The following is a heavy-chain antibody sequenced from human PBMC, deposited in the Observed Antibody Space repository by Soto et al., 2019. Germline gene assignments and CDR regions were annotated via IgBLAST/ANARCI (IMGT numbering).Heavy chain of an antibody. CDR1: GFTFSGYS. J-gene: IGHJ4*01. V-gene: IGHV3-48*02. D-gene: IGHD1-26*01. Sequence: LRLSFEVYGFTFSGYSMNWVRQAPGKGLEWVSYISSGSNSIYYGDSVKGRFTMSRDNSKNSLILQMSSLRDEDTAVYFCARNLYSGNYSLLDYWGHGALVTVSS. CDR2: ISSGSNSI. CDR3: ARNLYSGNYSLLDY.